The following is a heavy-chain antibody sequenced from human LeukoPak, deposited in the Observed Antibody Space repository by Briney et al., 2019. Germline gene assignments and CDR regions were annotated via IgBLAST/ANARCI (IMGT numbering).Heavy chain of an antibody. CDR1: GGSISSGSYY. CDR2: IYTSGST. J-gene: IGHJ4*02. Sequence: SETLSLTCTVSGGSISSGSYYWSWIRQPAGKGLEWIGRIYTSGSTNYNPSLKSRVTISVDTSKNQFSLKLSSVTAADTAVYYCARWEGGSYYDFDYWGQGTLVTVSS. CDR3: ARWEGGSYYDFDY. D-gene: IGHD1-26*01. V-gene: IGHV4-61*02.